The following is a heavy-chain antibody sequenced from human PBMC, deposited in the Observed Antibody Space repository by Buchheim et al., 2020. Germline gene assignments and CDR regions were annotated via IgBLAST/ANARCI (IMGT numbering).Heavy chain of an antibody. CDR3: ARDPAFYSSSWYGENFDY. CDR1: GFTFSSYS. Sequence: EVQLVESGGGLVKPGGSLRLSCAASGFTFSSYSMNWVRQAPGKGLEWVSSISSSSSYIYYADSVKGRFTISRDNAKNSLYLQMNSLRAEDTAVYYCARDPAFYSSSWYGENFDYWGQGTL. CDR2: ISSSSSYI. V-gene: IGHV3-21*01. J-gene: IGHJ4*02. D-gene: IGHD6-13*01.